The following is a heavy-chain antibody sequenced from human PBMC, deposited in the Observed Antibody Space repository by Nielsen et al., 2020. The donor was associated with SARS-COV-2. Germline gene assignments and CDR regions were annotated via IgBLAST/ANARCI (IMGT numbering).Heavy chain of an antibody. CDR1: GGSISSSNW. CDR3: ARSNYDFWSGSPFDY. CDR2: IYHSGST. Sequence: SETLSLTCAVSGGSISSSNWWSWVRQPPGKGLEWIGEIYHSGSTNYNPSLKSRVTISVDTSKNQFSLKLSSVTAADTAVYYCARSNYDFWSGSPFDYWGQGTLVTVSS. V-gene: IGHV4-4*02. D-gene: IGHD3-3*01. J-gene: IGHJ4*02.